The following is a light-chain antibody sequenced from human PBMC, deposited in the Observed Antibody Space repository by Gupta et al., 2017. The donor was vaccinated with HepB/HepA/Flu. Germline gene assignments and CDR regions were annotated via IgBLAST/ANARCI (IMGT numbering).Light chain of an antibody. Sequence: QSVLPQPPSASGTPGQRVTISCSGSSSNIGSNTVNWYQQPPGTAPKLLIYRNNQRPSGVPDRFSGSKSGTSASLAISGLQSEDEADYYCVAWDDSLNGPVFGGGTKLTVL. J-gene: IGLJ2*01. V-gene: IGLV1-44*01. CDR1: SSNIGSNT. CDR2: RNN. CDR3: VAWDDSLNGPV.